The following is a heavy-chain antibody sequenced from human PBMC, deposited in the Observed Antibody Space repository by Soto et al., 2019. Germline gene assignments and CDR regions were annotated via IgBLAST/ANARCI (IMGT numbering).Heavy chain of an antibody. D-gene: IGHD3-22*01. CDR3: ARVRRSDYYDSSGYPLDAFDI. CDR2: IYNSGST. Sequence: SETLSLTCTVSGSSISSGGYYWSWIRQHPGKSQEWIGYIYNSGSTYYNPSLKSRVTISVDTSKNQFSLKLSSVTAADTAVYYCARVRRSDYYDSSGYPLDAFDIWGQGTMVT. V-gene: IGHV4-31*03. CDR1: GSSISSGGYY. J-gene: IGHJ3*02.